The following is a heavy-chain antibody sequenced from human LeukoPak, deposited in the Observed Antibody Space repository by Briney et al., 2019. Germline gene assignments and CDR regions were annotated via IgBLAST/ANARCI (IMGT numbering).Heavy chain of an antibody. J-gene: IGHJ4*02. CDR1: GFTVRTYH. Sequence: GGPLRLSCAASGFTVRTYHMSWVRLAPGKGLEWVSVVYSDGSTYYADSVKGRFTISRDNSKNTLYLQMNSLRAEDTAVYHCARGWSLVTAMTYWDQGTLVTVSS. CDR3: ARGWSLVTAMTY. D-gene: IGHD2-21*02. CDR2: VYSDGST. V-gene: IGHV3-53*01.